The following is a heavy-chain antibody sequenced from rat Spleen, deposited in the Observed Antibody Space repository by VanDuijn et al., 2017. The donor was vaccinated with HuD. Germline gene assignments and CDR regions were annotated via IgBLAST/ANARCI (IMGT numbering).Heavy chain of an antibody. D-gene: IGHD2-7*01. J-gene: IGHJ3*01. V-gene: IGHV4-2*01. Sequence: EVKLVESGGGLVQPGRSLKLSCAASGFNFNDYWMGWVRQAPGKGLEWIGEINQDSSSIKYSPSLKDKFTISRNNVQNTLYLQMNRLGSEDTAIYYCTAHGNRISRFAYWGQGTLVTVSS. CDR3: TAHGNRISRFAY. CDR2: INQDSSSI. CDR1: GFNFNDYW.